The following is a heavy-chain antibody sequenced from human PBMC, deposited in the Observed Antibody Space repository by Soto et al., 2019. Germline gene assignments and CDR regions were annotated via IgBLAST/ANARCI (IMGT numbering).Heavy chain of an antibody. V-gene: IGHV3-9*01. CDR2: ISWNSGSI. J-gene: IGHJ2*01. Sequence: EVQLVESGGGLVQPGRSLRLSCAASGFTFDDYAMHWVRQAPGKGLEWVSGISWNSGSIGYVDSVKGRFTISRDNAKNSLYLQMNSLRAEDTALYYCAKAAAGNRYFDLWGRGTLVTVSS. CDR1: GFTFDDYA. CDR3: AKAAAGNRYFDL. D-gene: IGHD6-13*01.